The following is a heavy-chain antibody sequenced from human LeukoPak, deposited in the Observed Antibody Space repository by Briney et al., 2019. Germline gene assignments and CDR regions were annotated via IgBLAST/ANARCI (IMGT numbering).Heavy chain of an antibody. D-gene: IGHD4-11*01. Sequence: QPGRSLRLSCAASGFTFRSHGMQWVRQAPGKGLEWVAVIWYDGSKTYYADSVKGRFTISRDNSKNTLDLQMSSLRAEDTAVYYCARSNTMTSNYYYGMDVWGQGTTVTVSS. CDR3: ARSNTMTSNYYYGMDV. V-gene: IGHV3-33*01. CDR2: IWYDGSKT. CDR1: GFTFRSHG. J-gene: IGHJ6*02.